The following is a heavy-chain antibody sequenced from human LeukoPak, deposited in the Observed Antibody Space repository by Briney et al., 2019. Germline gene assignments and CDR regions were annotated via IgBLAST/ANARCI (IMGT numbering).Heavy chain of an antibody. CDR2: INTNTGNP. J-gene: IGHJ5*02. Sequence: ASVKVSCKTSGCTFTKYAVNWVRQAPGQGLEWMGWINTNTGNPTYAQGFTGRFVFSLDTSVSTAYLQISSLKADDTAVYYCARANLWFGELGWIDPWGQGTQVTVSS. CDR3: ARANLWFGELGWIDP. D-gene: IGHD3-10*01. V-gene: IGHV7-4-1*02. CDR1: GCTFTKYA.